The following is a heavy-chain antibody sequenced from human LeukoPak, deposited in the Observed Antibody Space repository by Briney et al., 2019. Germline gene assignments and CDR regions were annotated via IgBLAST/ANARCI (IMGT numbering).Heavy chain of an antibody. Sequence: ASVKVSCKASGDTFTTDYIHWVRQGPGQGPEWMGVSNPSGGSTTNAQKFQGRVTMTRDTSTSTVYMELGSLRSDDTAVYYCARDKFFDDDWFDPWGQGTLVTVSS. CDR1: GDTFTTDY. CDR3: ARDKFFDDDWFDP. V-gene: IGHV1-46*01. J-gene: IGHJ5*02. CDR2: SNPSGGST. D-gene: IGHD3-3*01.